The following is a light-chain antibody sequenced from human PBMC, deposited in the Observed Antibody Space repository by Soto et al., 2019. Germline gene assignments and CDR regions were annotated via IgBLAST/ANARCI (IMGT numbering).Light chain of an antibody. CDR2: DAS. J-gene: IGKJ4*01. Sequence: EILMTQSPASLSVSPGENATLSCRASQSVSTNLVWYQQKLGQTPRLLIYDASTRPTGIPARFGGMGSGTQFTLTITSLQSEDSAVYYCQQYHKWPPLTFGGGTKVEI. CDR3: QQYHKWPPLT. V-gene: IGKV3-15*01. CDR1: QSVSTN.